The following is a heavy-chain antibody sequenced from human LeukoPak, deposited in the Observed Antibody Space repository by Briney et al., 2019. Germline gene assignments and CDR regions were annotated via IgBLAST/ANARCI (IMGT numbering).Heavy chain of an antibody. CDR2: MSGSGDVI. Sequence: GESLRLSCTASGLTFSDYYMSWIRQAPGKGLEWVSYMSGSGDVIYYEDSVKDRFTISRDNARNSLYLQMNSLRAEDTAVYYCAGGTFYSAYSSGCDYWGQGTLVTVSS. D-gene: IGHD6-19*01. CDR3: AGGTFYSAYSSGCDY. V-gene: IGHV3-11*04. CDR1: GLTFSDYY. J-gene: IGHJ4*02.